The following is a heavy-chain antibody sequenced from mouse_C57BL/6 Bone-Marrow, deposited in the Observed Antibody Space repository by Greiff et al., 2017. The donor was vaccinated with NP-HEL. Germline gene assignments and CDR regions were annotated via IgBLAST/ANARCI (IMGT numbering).Heavy chain of an antibody. J-gene: IGHJ4*01. V-gene: IGHV7-1*01. D-gene: IGHD1-1*01. CDR3: ARDAEITTGAMDY. CDR1: GFTFSDFY. CDR2: SRNKANDYTT. Sequence: DVMLVESGGGLVQSGRSLRLSCATSGFTFSDFYMEWVRQAPGKGLEWIAASRNKANDYTTEYSASVKGRFIVSRDTSQSILYLQMNALRAEDTAIYYCARDAEITTGAMDYWGQGTSVTVSS.